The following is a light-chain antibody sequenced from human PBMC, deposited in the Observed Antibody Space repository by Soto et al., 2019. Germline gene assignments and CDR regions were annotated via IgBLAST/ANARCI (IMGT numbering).Light chain of an antibody. V-gene: IGKV3-20*01. CDR2: DIS. Sequence: VLTQSPATLSFSRGDRATLLCTARQSLTNPYIAWYQQKPGQAPRLLIYDISSRATGIPDRFSGSVSGTDFTLTITRLEPEDFAVFYCQQYDSSEIIFGQGTRLEIK. CDR1: QSLTNPY. J-gene: IGKJ5*01. CDR3: QQYDSSEII.